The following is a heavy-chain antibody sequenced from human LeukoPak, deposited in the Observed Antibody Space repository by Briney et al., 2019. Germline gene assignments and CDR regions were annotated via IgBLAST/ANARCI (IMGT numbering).Heavy chain of an antibody. CDR2: INPNSGGT. D-gene: IGHD3-22*01. CDR1: GYTFTGYY. J-gene: IGHJ6*03. CDR3: ARYYDSSGYYYRGDYYYYMDV. V-gene: IGHV1-2*02. Sequence: VASVKVSCKASGYTFTGYYMHWARQAPGQGLEWMGWINPNSGGTNYAQKFQGRVTMTRDTSISTAYMELSRLRSDDTAVYYCARYYDSSGYYYRGDYYYYMDVRGKGTTVTVSS.